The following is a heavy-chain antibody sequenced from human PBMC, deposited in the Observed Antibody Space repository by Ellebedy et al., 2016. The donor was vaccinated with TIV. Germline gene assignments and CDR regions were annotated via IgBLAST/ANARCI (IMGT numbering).Heavy chain of an antibody. CDR2: ISAYNGNT. CDR3: ARAGSSSWFYSFDY. J-gene: IGHJ4*02. V-gene: IGHV1-18*01. CDR1: GYTFTSYG. D-gene: IGHD6-13*01. Sequence: ASVKVSCKASGYTFTSYGLSWVRQAPGQGLEWMGWISAYNGNTYYAQKLQGRVTMTIDTSTSTAYMELRSLRSDDTAVYYCARAGSSSWFYSFDYWGQGTLVTVSS.